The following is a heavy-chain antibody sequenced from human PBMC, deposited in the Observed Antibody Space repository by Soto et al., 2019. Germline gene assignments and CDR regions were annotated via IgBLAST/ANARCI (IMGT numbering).Heavy chain of an antibody. CDR2: IHHRGNT. CDR1: GGSFSDLH. Sequence: QVQLQQWGAGLLKPSETLSLTCAVYGGSFSDLHWSWVRQPSGKGLEWIGEIHHRGNTNYNPSLRSRVTMAVDTSQNQCSLKMTSVTAADTAVYYCARTHYSMDVWDKGTTVTVSS. J-gene: IGHJ6*03. V-gene: IGHV4-34*01. CDR3: ARTHYSMDV.